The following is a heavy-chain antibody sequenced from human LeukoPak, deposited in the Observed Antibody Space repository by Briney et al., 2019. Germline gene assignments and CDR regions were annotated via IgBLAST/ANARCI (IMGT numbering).Heavy chain of an antibody. CDR2: ITGDDST. Sequence: GGSLRLSCAASGFTFGTFAFSWVRQAPGKGLEWVSSITGDDSTYYADSVKGRFTISRDTSSNTLYLQMSSLRAKDTALYYCAKGHYDFRDYWGQGTLVTVSS. V-gene: IGHV3-23*01. CDR1: GFTFGTFA. J-gene: IGHJ4*02. D-gene: IGHD3-3*01. CDR3: AKGHYDFRDY.